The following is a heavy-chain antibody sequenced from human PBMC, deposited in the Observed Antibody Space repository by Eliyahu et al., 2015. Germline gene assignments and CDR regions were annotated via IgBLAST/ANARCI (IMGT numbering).Heavy chain of an antibody. CDR3: ARRQQMTFGEFLLRNYYGLDV. J-gene: IGHJ6*02. Sequence: QMQLVQSGAEVQKPGSSVKVSCKXSGXTFSNFXXXWVRQAPGQGLEWMGGLIPXFDTSNYXQKFQGRLTFTADKSTSTAYMELSSLRSEDTAVYYCARRQQMTFGEFLLRNYYGLDVWGQGTTVTVSS. CDR2: LIPXFDTS. CDR1: GXTFSNFX. D-gene: IGHD3-16*01. V-gene: IGHV1-69*06.